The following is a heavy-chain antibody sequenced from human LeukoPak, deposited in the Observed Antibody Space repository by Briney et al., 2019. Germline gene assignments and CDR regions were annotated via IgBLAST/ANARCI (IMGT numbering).Heavy chain of an antibody. D-gene: IGHD3-22*01. Sequence: SQTLSLTCTVSGGSISSGDYYWSWIRQPPGKGLEWIGYIYYSGSTYYNPSLKSRVTISVDTSKYQFSLKLSSVTAADTAVYYCALTYYYDSSGYYFDYWGQGTLVTVSS. CDR2: IYYSGST. CDR3: ALTYYYDSSGYYFDY. J-gene: IGHJ4*02. CDR1: GGSISSGDYY. V-gene: IGHV4-30-4*01.